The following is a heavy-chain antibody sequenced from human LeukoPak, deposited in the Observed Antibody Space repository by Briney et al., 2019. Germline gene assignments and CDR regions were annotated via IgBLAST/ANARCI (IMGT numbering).Heavy chain of an antibody. V-gene: IGHV1-2*02. Sequence: ASVKLSCNTARYAFTGLHIHTVLQAPGQGLESMGWINPNSGGTNYAQKFQAMVTMTRTTSISTAYMELRRVRTVYKCANSLARGLPSGLVLIYYFDFWGQGTLVTVSS. CDR2: INPNSGGT. CDR1: RYAFTGLH. CDR3: ARGLPSGLVLIYYFDF. D-gene: IGHD3-10*01. J-gene: IGHJ4*02.